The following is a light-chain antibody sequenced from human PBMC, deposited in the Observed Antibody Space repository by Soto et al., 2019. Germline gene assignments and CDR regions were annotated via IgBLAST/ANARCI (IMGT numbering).Light chain of an antibody. J-gene: IGKJ2*01. Sequence: EIVLTQSPATLSLSPGERATLSCRASQSVSSYLAWYQQKPGQAPRLLIYDASNRATGIPARFSGSGSGTDFPLTISSLGPEDFAVYYCQQPYIFGRGTKREIK. CDR3: QQPYI. CDR2: DAS. V-gene: IGKV3-11*01. CDR1: QSVSSY.